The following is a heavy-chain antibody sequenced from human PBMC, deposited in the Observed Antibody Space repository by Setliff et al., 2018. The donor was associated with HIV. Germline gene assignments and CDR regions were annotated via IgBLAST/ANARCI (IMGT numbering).Heavy chain of an antibody. V-gene: IGHV3-74*01. CDR2: VNRDGRST. CDR3: HSGYDTEEQSYFDY. CDR1: GFTFDRFW. Sequence: GGSLRLSCAASGFTFDRFWMHWVRQAPGKGLVWVSRVNRDGRSTTYADSVKDRFTISRDNAKNTLYLQMNSLRAEDTGVYYCHSGYDTEEQSYFDYWGQGALVTVSS. D-gene: IGHD5-12*01. J-gene: IGHJ4*02.